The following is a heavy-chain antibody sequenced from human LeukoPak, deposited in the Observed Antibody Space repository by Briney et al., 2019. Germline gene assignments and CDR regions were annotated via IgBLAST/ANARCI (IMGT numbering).Heavy chain of an antibody. Sequence: ASVKVSCKASGYTFTSYDINWVRQATGQGLEWMGWMNPNSGNTGYAQKFQGRVTITRNTSISTAYMELSSLRSEDTAVYYCARGGYDFWSGYYWAGNYYYYMDVWGKGTTVTVSS. D-gene: IGHD3-3*01. V-gene: IGHV1-8*03. J-gene: IGHJ6*03. CDR1: GYTFTSYD. CDR2: MNPNSGNT. CDR3: ARGGYDFWSGYYWAGNYYYYMDV.